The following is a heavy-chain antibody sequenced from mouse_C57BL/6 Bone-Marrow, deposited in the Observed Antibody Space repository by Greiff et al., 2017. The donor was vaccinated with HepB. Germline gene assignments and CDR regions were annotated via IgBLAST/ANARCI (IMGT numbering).Heavy chain of an antibody. CDR2: IRNKANGYTT. CDR1: GFTFTDYY. D-gene: IGHD2-2*01. CDR3: ARGYDADDY. Sequence: EVQVVESGGGLVQPGGSLSLSCAASGFTFTDYYMSWVRQPPGKALEWLGFIRNKANGYTTEYSASVKGRFTISRDNSQSILYLQMNALRAEDSATYYCARGYDADDYWGQGTTLTVSS. V-gene: IGHV7-3*01. J-gene: IGHJ2*01.